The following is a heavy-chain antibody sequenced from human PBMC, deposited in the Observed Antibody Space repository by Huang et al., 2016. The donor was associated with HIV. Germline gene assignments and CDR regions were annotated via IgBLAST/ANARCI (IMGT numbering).Heavy chain of an antibody. D-gene: IGHD3-22*01. V-gene: IGHV1-18*04. J-gene: IGHJ4*02. CDR1: GYTFISYG. CDR3: ANGVPYDSSGYYHVT. CDR2: ISPYNGNT. Sequence: QVQLVQSGAEVKKPGASVKVSCKASGYTFISYGITWVRQAPGQGLEWMEWISPYNGNTKDAQNLQGRVTMTTDASTSTADMELRSLRSDDTAVYYCANGVPYDSSGYYHVTWGQGTLVTVSS.